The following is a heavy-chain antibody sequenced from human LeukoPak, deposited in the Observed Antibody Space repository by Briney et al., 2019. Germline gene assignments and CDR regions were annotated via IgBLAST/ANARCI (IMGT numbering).Heavy chain of an antibody. D-gene: IGHD5-18*01. CDR1: GFTFSSYS. J-gene: IGHJ4*02. CDR3: ARRERASKAWLGFEY. V-gene: IGHV3-21*01. Sequence: GGSLRLSCAASGFTFSSYSMNWVRQAPGKGLEWVSSISSSSSYIYYADSVKGRFTNSRDNAKNSLYLQMNSLRAEDTAVYYCARRERASKAWLGFEYWGQGTLVTVSS. CDR2: ISSSSSYI.